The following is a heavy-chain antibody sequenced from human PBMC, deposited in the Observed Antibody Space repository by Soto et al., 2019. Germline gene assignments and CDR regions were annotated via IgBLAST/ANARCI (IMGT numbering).Heavy chain of an antibody. CDR2: MNPNSGNT. D-gene: IGHD3-22*01. Sequence: GASVKVSCKASGYTFTSYDINWVRQAIGQGLEWMGWMNPNSGNTGYAQKFQGRVTMTRNTSISTAYMELSSLRSEDTAVYYCAKLFSWYYYDSSGYFKNYFDYWGQGTLVTVSS. J-gene: IGHJ4*02. V-gene: IGHV1-8*01. CDR3: AKLFSWYYYDSSGYFKNYFDY. CDR1: GYTFTSYD.